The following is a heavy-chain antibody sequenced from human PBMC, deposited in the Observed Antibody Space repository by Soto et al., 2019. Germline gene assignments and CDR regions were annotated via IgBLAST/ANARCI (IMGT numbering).Heavy chain of an antibody. V-gene: IGHV3-33*01. D-gene: IGHD6-6*01. Sequence: GGSLRLSCAASGFTFSSYGMHWVRQAPGKGLEWVAVIWYDGSNKYYADSVKGRFTISRDNSKNTLYLQMNSLRAEDTAVYYCARGGRGPIAARYYYYGMDVWGQGTTVTVSS. CDR1: GFTFSSYG. CDR3: ARGGRGPIAARYYYYGMDV. J-gene: IGHJ6*02. CDR2: IWYDGSNK.